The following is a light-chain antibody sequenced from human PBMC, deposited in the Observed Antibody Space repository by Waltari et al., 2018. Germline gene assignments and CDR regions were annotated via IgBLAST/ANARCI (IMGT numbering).Light chain of an antibody. CDR1: QSIRSY. CDR3: QQSYSSPYT. V-gene: IGKV1-39*01. J-gene: IGKJ2*01. CDR2: TAP. Sequence: DIQMTQSPSSLSASVGDRVIITCRASQSIRSYLNWYQQKPGKAPKLLIYTAPNFQSGVPSRFSGSGSGTDFTLTITSLQPEDFATYYCQQSYSSPYTFGQGTKLEIK.